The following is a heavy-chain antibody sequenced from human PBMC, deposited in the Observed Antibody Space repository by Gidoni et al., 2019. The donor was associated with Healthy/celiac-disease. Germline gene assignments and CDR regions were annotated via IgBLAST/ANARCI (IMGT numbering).Heavy chain of an antibody. CDR3: ARDDSVHGGGDFLYYYGMDV. D-gene: IGHD2-21*02. CDR1: GGTFSSYA. J-gene: IGHJ6*02. Sequence: QVQLVQSGAEVKKPGSSVKVSCKASGGTFSSYAISWVRQAPGQGLEWMGRIIPILGIANYAQKFQGRVTITADKSTSTAYMELSSLRSEDTAVYYCARDDSVHGGGDFLYYYGMDVWGQGTTVTVSS. CDR2: IIPILGIA. V-gene: IGHV1-69*09.